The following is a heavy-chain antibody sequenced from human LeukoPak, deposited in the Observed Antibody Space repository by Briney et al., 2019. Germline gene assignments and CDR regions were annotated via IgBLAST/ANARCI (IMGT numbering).Heavy chain of an antibody. CDR2: IYYSGST. CDR3: ARAYYDFWSGYTAHAFDI. V-gene: IGHV4-59*01. D-gene: IGHD3-3*01. CDR1: GGSISSYY. Sequence: SETLSLTCTVSGGSISSYYWSWIRQPSGKGLEWIGYIYYSGSTNYNPSLKSRVTISVDTSKNQFSLKLSSVTAADTAVYYCARAYYDFWSGYTAHAFDIWGQGTMVTVSS. J-gene: IGHJ3*02.